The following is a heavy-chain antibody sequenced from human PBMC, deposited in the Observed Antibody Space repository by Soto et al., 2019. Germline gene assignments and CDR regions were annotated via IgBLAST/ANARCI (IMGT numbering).Heavy chain of an antibody. CDR3: ARNLGTSRTPAFDP. CDR2: IYPGDSDT. CDR1: GYSFTSYW. D-gene: IGHD2-2*01. Sequence: GESLKISRKGSGYSFTSYWIAWVRQIPGKGLEWMGIIYPGDSDTRYSPSFQGQVTISADKSINTAYLQWSSLKASDTAMYYCARNLGTSRTPAFDPWGQGTLVTVSS. J-gene: IGHJ5*02. V-gene: IGHV5-51*01.